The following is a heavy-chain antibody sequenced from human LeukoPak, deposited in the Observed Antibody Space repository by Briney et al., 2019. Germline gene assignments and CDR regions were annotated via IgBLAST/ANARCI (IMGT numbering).Heavy chain of an antibody. CDR1: GGSVSDYY. V-gene: IGHV4-59*02. D-gene: IGHD7-27*01. CDR2: IYHTGST. J-gene: IGHJ4*02. Sequence: SETLSLTCTISGGSVSDYYWSWIRQSPGKGLEWIGYIYHTGSTSYSPSLKSRVTISADTSQNQFSLKLSSVTAADTAVYYCASRKLGNDYWGQGTLVTVSA. CDR3: ASRKLGNDY.